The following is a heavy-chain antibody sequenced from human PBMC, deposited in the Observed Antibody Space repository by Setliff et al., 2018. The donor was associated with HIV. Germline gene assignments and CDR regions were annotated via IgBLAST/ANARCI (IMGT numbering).Heavy chain of an antibody. CDR2: FIPILDIT. V-gene: IGHV1-69*10. Sequence: SVKVSCKASGDTSSTYAINWVRQAPGQGLEWMGQFIPILDITNYAQKFQVRVTITADKSTNTMYMEMTSLTSEDTAVYYCAGPRVDEAFDIWGQGTMGTVS. D-gene: IGHD2-15*01. CDR3: AGPRVDEAFDI. CDR1: GDTSSTYA. J-gene: IGHJ3*02.